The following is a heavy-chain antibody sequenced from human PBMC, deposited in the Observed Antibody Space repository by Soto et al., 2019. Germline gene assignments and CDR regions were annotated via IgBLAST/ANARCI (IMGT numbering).Heavy chain of an antibody. Sequence: PSETLSLTCTVSGDSITSSSHYWGWIRQPPGKGLECIANIYYDGNTYYNPSLKSRVAISLDTSKNQFSLRLNSVTAADTAVYYWARSSIEPRVFKYPFDSWGQGTLVTVS. CDR3: ARSSIEPRVFKYPFDS. CDR1: GDSITSSSHY. D-gene: IGHD6-6*01. CDR2: IYYDGNT. J-gene: IGHJ4*02. V-gene: IGHV4-39*01.